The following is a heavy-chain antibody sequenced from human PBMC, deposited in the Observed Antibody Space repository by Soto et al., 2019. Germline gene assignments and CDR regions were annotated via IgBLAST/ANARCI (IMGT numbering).Heavy chain of an antibody. CDR1: RGSISSGTIY. D-gene: IGHD6-25*01. V-gene: IGHV4-39*01. CDR3: ARHEAGWYFDS. J-gene: IGHJ4*02. CDR2: IYYSGST. Sequence: PSETLSLTCTVSRGSISSGTIYWAWIRQPPGKGLEWIANIYYSGSTFYNPSLKSRVTISLDTSKNQFSLKLRSVTAADTAVYYCARHEAGWYFDSRGQGTLVTVYS.